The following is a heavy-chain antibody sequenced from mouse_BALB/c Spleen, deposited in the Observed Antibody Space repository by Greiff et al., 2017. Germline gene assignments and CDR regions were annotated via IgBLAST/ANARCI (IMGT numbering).Heavy chain of an antibody. Sequence: VQLQQPGAELVRPGASVKLSCKASGYTFTSYWINWVKQRPGQGLEWIGNIYPSDSYTNYNQKFKDKATLTVDNSSSTAYMELRSLTSEDSAVYYCGTRAMDYWGQGTSVTVSS. J-gene: IGHJ4*01. V-gene: IGHV1-69*02. D-gene: IGHD3-3*01. CDR3: GTRAMDY. CDR2: IYPSDSYT. CDR1: GYTFTSYW.